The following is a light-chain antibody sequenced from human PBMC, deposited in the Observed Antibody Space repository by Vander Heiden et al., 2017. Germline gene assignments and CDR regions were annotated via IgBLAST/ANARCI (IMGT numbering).Light chain of an antibody. J-gene: IGKJ1*01. V-gene: IGKV1-5*03. Sequence: DIQLTQSPSALSASVGDRVTVTCRASESIRSWLAWYQQKPGKAPKVLIYQASTLESGVPSRFSGSGYGTEFTLTISSLQPDDIATYSCQLYHRYSPWTFGQGTKEEIK. CDR3: QLYHRYSPWT. CDR2: QAS. CDR1: ESIRSW.